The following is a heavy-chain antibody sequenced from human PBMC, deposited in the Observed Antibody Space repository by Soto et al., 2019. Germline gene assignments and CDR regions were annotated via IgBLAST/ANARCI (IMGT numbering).Heavy chain of an antibody. D-gene: IGHD3-10*01. J-gene: IGHJ4*02. CDR2: INAANGDT. CDR3: ARKDYYGSGIYYFDY. CDR1: GYTFNKYP. Sequence: ASVKVSCTASGYTFNKYPMHWVRQAPGQGLEWMGWINAANGDTGYSQKFQDRVTLTRDTSASTAYMELSSLRSEDTAVYYCARKDYYGSGIYYFDYWGQGTLVTVSS. V-gene: IGHV1-3*01.